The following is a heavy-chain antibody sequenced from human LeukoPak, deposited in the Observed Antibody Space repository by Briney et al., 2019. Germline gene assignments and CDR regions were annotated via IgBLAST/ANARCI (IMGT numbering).Heavy chain of an antibody. CDR1: GGSFSSHY. Sequence: SETLSLTCGVSGGSFSSHYWTWIRQPPGKGLEWIGEINPRGSTNYNPSLESRVPVSVDTSRNQLSLSLTSVTAAYSAVYFCARGLRQGSAWSWGPKEKSYQYMDVWGTGTTVIVSS. CDR2: INPRGST. J-gene: IGHJ6*04. V-gene: IGHV4-34*01. CDR3: ARGLRQGSAWSWGPKEKSYQYMDV. D-gene: IGHD6-19*01.